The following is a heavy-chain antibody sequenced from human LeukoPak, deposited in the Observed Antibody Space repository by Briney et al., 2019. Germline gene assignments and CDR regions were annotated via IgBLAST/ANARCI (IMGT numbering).Heavy chain of an antibody. D-gene: IGHD1-26*01. V-gene: IGHV4-34*01. CDR2: INHSGST. CDR3: ARQNGGSWNYYYYMDV. CDR1: GGSFSGYY. Sequence: SETLSLTCAVYGGSFSGYYWSWIRQPPGKGLEWIGEINHSGSTNYNPSLKSRVTISVDTSKNQLSLKLSSVTAADTAVYYCARQNGGSWNYYYYMDVWGKGTTVTVSS. J-gene: IGHJ6*03.